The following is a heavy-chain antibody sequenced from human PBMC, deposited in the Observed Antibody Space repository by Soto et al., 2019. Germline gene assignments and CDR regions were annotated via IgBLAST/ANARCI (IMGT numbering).Heavy chain of an antibody. CDR2: IYYSGST. CDR3: ARFSIAAAGTGWFDP. D-gene: IGHD6-13*01. CDR1: GGSISSYY. Sequence: LSLTCTVSGGSISSYYWSWIRQPPGKGLEWIGYIYYSGSTNYNPSLKSRVTISVDTSKNQFSLKLSSVTAADTAVYYCARFSIAAAGTGWFDPWGQGTLVTV. V-gene: IGHV4-59*01. J-gene: IGHJ5*02.